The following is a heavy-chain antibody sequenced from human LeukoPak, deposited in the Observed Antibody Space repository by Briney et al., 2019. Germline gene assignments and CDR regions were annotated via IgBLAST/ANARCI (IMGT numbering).Heavy chain of an antibody. D-gene: IGHD5-24*01. J-gene: IGHJ4*02. CDR3: ARAAPIKLGY. V-gene: IGHV4-34*01. CDR1: GGSFSGYY. CDR2: INHSGST. Sequence: PSETLSLTCAVYGGSFSGYYWSWIRQPPGKGLEWIGEINHSGSTNYNPSLKSRVTISVDTSKNQFSLKLSSVTAADTAVYYCARAAPIKLGYWGQGTLVTVSS.